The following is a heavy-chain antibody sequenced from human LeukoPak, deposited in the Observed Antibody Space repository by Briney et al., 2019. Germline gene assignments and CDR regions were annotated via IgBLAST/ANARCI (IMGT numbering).Heavy chain of an antibody. CDR3: ARDQWLDY. D-gene: IGHD6-19*01. Sequence: GGSLRLSCAASGFTFSGYIMNWVRQAPGKGLEWGSVISSSSNTIYYADSVKGRFTASRDNAKNSLYLQMNSLRAEDTAVYYCARDQWLDYWGQGTLVTVSS. J-gene: IGHJ4*02. CDR2: ISSSSNTI. V-gene: IGHV3-48*01. CDR1: GFTFSGYI.